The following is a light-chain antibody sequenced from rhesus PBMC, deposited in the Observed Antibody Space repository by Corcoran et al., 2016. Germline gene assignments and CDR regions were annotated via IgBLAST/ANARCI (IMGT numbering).Light chain of an antibody. Sequence: QAAPTQPPSVSKSLGQSVTISCAGTSSGIASYSDVSWYQQHPGTDPRLLIYRVSNRTSGVSDRFSGFKSGSTTSLIISGHQAEDEAIYYVCSYRSGSTYIFGAGTRVTVL. CDR3: CSYRSGSTYI. CDR2: RVS. CDR1: SSGIASYSD. V-gene: IGLV2-26*01. J-gene: IGLJ1*01.